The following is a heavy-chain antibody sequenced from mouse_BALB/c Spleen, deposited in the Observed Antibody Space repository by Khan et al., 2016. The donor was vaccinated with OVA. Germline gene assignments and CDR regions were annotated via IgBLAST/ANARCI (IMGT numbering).Heavy chain of an antibody. CDR1: GYIFTSYW. CDR3: ARGYFGNYEFVF. Sequence: QVQLQQSGAEPVKPGASVKLSCKTSGYIFTSYWIQWVKQRPGQGLGWIGQIFPGTGTTYYNENFKGKATLTVDTSSSTAYMHLSSLTSEDSAVYFCARGYFGNYEFVFWGQGTLVTVSP. D-gene: IGHD2-1*01. J-gene: IGHJ3*01. V-gene: IGHV1S132*01. CDR2: IFPGTGTT.